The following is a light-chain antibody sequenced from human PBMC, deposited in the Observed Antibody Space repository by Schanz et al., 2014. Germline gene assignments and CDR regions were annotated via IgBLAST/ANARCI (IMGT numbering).Light chain of an antibody. V-gene: IGLV2-14*03. CDR1: SSDVGRYNF. Sequence: QSALTQPASVSGSPGQSITISCTGTSSDVGRYNFVSWYQQHPDKAPKLMIYDVSNRPSGVSNRFSGSQSGNTASLTISGLQAEDEADYYCSSYGGSHNYVFGTGTKLTVL. CDR2: DVS. CDR3: SSYGGSHNYV. J-gene: IGLJ1*01.